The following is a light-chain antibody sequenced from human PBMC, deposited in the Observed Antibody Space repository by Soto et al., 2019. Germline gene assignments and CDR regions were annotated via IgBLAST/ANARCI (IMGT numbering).Light chain of an antibody. CDR2: GAS. J-gene: IGKJ1*01. CDR3: QQYGGSPRT. CDR1: QSVSSSY. Sequence: EIVLTQSPGTLSLSPGERATLSCRASQSVSSSYLAWYQQKPGQAPRLLIYGASSRATGIPDRFSGTGSGTDFTLTISRQEPEDFAVYYCQQYGGSPRTFGQGTKVEIK. V-gene: IGKV3-20*01.